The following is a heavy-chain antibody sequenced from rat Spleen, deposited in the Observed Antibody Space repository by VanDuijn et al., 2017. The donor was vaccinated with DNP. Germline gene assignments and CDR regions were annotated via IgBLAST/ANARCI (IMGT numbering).Heavy chain of an antibody. J-gene: IGHJ2*01. Sequence: QVQLKESGPGLVQPSQTLSLTCTVSGFSLTSYGVSWVRQPPGKGLEWIAAISSGGSTYYNSALKSRLSISRDTSKSQVFLKMNSLQTEDTAIYFCTGGGGYNYYFDYWGQGVMVTVSS. CDR1: GFSLTSYG. CDR3: TGGGGYNYYFDY. D-gene: IGHD1-4*01. CDR2: ISSGGST. V-gene: IGHV2S12*01.